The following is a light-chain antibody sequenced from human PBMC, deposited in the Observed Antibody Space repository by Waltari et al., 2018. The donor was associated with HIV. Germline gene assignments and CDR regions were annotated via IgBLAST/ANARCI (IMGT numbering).Light chain of an antibody. V-gene: IGLV1-47*01. CDR1: SSNIGSNY. J-gene: IGLJ3*02. Sequence: QSVLTQPPSASGTPGQRVTISCSGSSSNIGSNYVYWYQQLPGTAPKLLIYRNNQRPSGVPARFSGSKSDTSASLAISGLRSEDEADYYCAAWDDSLSGQWVFGGGTKVTVL. CDR3: AAWDDSLSGQWV. CDR2: RNN.